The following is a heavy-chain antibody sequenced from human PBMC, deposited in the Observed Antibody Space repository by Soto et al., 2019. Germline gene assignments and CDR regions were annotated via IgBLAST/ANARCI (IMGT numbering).Heavy chain of an antibody. Sequence: GGSLRLSCAASGFTFSSYGMHWVRQAPGKGLEWVAVISYDGSNKYYADSVKGRFTISRDNSKNTLYLQMNSLRAEDTAVYYCAKDPKSGIAAAGTGRYYYYYYMDVWGKGTTVTVSS. J-gene: IGHJ6*03. D-gene: IGHD6-13*01. CDR1: GFTFSSYG. CDR2: ISYDGSNK. V-gene: IGHV3-30*18. CDR3: AKDPKSGIAAAGTGRYYYYYYMDV.